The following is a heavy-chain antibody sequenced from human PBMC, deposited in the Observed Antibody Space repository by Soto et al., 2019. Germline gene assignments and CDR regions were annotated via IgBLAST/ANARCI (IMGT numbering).Heavy chain of an antibody. Sequence: QVQLVQSGAEVKKPGSSVKVSCKASGGTFSSYAISWVRQAPGQGLEWMGGIIPIFGTANYAQKFQGRVTITAEESTSTAYMELSSLRSEDTAVHYCARVRVRFLEWLGSEGWGQGTLVTVSS. CDR3: ARVRVRFLEWLGSEG. CDR2: IIPIFGTA. V-gene: IGHV1-69*12. CDR1: GGTFSSYA. J-gene: IGHJ4*02. D-gene: IGHD3-3*01.